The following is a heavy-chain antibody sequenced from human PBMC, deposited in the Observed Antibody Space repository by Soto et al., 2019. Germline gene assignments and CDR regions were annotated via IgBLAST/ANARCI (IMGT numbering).Heavy chain of an antibody. J-gene: IGHJ3*01. Sequence: QVQLQQWGAGLLKPSETLSLTCAVYGGSFSGYYWSWIRQPPGKGLEWIGEINHSGSTNYNPSLKSRVTISVDTSKNQFSLQLSSVPAADTAVYYCAPPSGAWGQGTMVTVSS. V-gene: IGHV4-34*01. D-gene: IGHD3-10*01. CDR1: GGSFSGYY. CDR3: APPSGA. CDR2: INHSGST.